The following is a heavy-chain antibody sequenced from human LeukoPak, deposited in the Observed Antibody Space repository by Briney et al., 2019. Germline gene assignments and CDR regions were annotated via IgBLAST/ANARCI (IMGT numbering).Heavy chain of an antibody. Sequence: ASVKVSCKASGYTFYYYGISWVRQAPGQGLEWMGLINPTGGSTGYAQKFQGRVTMTRDMSTSTDYMELSSLRSEDTAIYYCARDNSVGDNAWWFDPWGQGTLVTVSS. CDR2: INPTGGST. J-gene: IGHJ5*02. CDR3: ARDNSVGDNAWWFDP. V-gene: IGHV1-46*02. D-gene: IGHD1-26*01. CDR1: GYTFYYYG.